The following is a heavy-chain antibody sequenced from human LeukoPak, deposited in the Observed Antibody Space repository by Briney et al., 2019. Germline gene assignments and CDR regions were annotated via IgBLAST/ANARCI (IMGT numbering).Heavy chain of an antibody. CDR3: ARGSSAAMVQFDYYYYMDV. D-gene: IGHD4/OR15-4a*01. J-gene: IGHJ6*03. CDR1: GFTFSSYA. CDR2: ISSNGGST. V-gene: IGHV3-64*01. Sequence: GRSLRLSCAASGFTFSSYAMHWVRQAPGKGLEYVSAISSNGGSTYYANSVKGRFTISRDNSKNTLYLQMGSLRAEDMAVYYCARGSSAAMVQFDYYYYMDVWGKGTTVTVSS.